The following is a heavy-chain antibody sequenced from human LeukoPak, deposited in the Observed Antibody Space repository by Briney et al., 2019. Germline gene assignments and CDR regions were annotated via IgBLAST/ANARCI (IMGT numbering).Heavy chain of an antibody. CDR3: ARGRYSSGWYPNYGMDV. V-gene: IGHV4-59*08. CDR1: GGSISSYY. J-gene: IGHJ6*02. D-gene: IGHD6-19*01. Sequence: SETLSLTCTVSGGSISSYYWSWIRQPPGKGLEWIGYIYYSGGTNYNPSLKSRVTISVDTSKNQFSLKLSSVTAADTAVYYCARGRYSSGWYPNYGMDVWGQGTTVTVSS. CDR2: IYYSGGT.